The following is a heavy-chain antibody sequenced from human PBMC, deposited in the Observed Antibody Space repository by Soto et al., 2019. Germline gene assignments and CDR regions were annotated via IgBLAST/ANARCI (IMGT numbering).Heavy chain of an antibody. J-gene: IGHJ5*02. V-gene: IGHV4-59*02. CDR3: ARTNWNANWFDP. CDR1: GGSVSSYY. CDR2: VYYSGSA. D-gene: IGHD1-20*01. Sequence: ETLSLTCTVSGGSVSSYYWNWIRQPPGKGLEWIGYVYYSGSATYNPSLKRRVTISVDTAKDQFSLKLRSVTAADTAVYYCARTNWNANWFDPWGQGTLVTVSS.